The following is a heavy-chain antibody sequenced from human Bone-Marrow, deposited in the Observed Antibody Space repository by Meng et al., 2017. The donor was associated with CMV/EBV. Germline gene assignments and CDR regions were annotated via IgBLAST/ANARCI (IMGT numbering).Heavy chain of an antibody. V-gene: IGHV1-18*01. Sequence: GESLKISCAASGFTFSSYAISWVRQAPGQGLEWMGWISAYNGNTNYAQKLQGRVTMTTDTSTSTAYMELRSLRSDDTAVYYCARDRDCSSTSCYSSVPAILYYYYYYGMDVWGQGTTVTVSS. J-gene: IGHJ6*02. CDR3: ARDRDCSSTSCYSSVPAILYYYYYYGMDV. CDR1: GFTFSSYA. D-gene: IGHD2-2*01. CDR2: ISAYNGNT.